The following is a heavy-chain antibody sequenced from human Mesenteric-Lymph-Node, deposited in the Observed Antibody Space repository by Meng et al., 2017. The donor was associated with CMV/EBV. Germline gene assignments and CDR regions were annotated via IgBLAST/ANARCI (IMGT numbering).Heavy chain of an antibody. CDR1: GGSISYYY. Sequence: GSLRLSCTVSGGSISYYYWTWIRQPPGKGLEWIGHIYYSGSTNYNPSLKSRLTISVDTSKNQFSLKLTSVTSADTAVYYCARRRALEMTTMAFEFDPWGQGTLVTVSS. CDR3: ARRRALEMTTMAFEFDP. J-gene: IGHJ5*02. CDR2: IYYSGST. V-gene: IGHV4-59*01. D-gene: IGHD5-24*01.